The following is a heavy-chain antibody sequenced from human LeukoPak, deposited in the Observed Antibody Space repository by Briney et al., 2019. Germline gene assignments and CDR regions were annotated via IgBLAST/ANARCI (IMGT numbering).Heavy chain of an antibody. V-gene: IGHV1-2*02. CDR3: ARAHYPTGGSDP. D-gene: IGHD4-17*01. J-gene: IGHJ5*02. CDR2: INPNSGGT. Sequence: ASVKVSCTASGYTFTGYYMLWVRQAPGQGLEWMGWINPNSGGTNYAQKFQGRVTMSRDTSISTAYMELSRLRSDDTAVYYCARAHYPTGGSDPWGQGTLVTVSS. CDR1: GYTFTGYY.